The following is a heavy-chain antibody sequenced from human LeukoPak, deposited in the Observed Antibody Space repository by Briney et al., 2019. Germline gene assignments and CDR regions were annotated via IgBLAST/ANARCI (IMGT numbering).Heavy chain of an antibody. CDR2: ISHTGLT. Sequence: GSLRLSCAASGFTFSSYWMSWVRQAPGKGLEWIGEISHTGLTGSNPSLKSRVTIFVDSSKKQFSLRMTSVTAADAGVYYCARVPDITARPCDTWGPGTLVTVSS. CDR3: ARVPDITARPCDT. D-gene: IGHD1-1*01. CDR1: GFTFSSYW. V-gene: IGHV4-34*08. J-gene: IGHJ5*02.